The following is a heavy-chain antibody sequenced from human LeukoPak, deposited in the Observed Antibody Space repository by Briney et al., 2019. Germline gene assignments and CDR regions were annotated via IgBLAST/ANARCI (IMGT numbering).Heavy chain of an antibody. J-gene: IGHJ4*02. Sequence: SETLSLTCTVSGGSISSYYWSWIRQPPGKGLEWIGYIYYSGSTNYNPSLKSRVTISVDKSKNQFSLKLSSVTAADTAVYYCARDRGGYVFDYWGQGTLVTVSS. CDR3: ARDRGGYVFDY. D-gene: IGHD5-12*01. V-gene: IGHV4-59*12. CDR2: IYYSGST. CDR1: GGSISSYY.